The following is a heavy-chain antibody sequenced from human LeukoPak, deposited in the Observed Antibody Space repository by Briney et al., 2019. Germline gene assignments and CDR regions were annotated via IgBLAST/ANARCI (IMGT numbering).Heavy chain of an antibody. CDR1: GGSISSYY. J-gene: IGHJ6*03. V-gene: IGHV4-59*01. D-gene: IGHD3-3*01. Sequence: SETLSLTCTVSGGSISSYYWSWIRQPPGKGLEWIGYIYYSGSTNYNPSPKSRVTISVDTSKNQFSLKLSSVTAADTAVYYCARGDFWSGKGYYYYYMDVCGKGTTVTVSS. CDR3: ARGDFWSGKGYYYYYMDV. CDR2: IYYSGST.